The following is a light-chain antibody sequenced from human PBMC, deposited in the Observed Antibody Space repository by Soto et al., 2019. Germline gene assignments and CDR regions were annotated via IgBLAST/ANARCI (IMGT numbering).Light chain of an antibody. Sequence: EIVLTQSPGTLSLSPGERATLSCRASQSVTSTYLAWYQQKPGQAPRLLIYATSSRATGIPDRFSGSGSGTDFTLTISRLEPEDFAVDFCQAYGSSRTFGQGTKVEIK. CDR3: QAYGSSRT. J-gene: IGKJ1*01. CDR2: ATS. V-gene: IGKV3-20*01. CDR1: QSVTSTY.